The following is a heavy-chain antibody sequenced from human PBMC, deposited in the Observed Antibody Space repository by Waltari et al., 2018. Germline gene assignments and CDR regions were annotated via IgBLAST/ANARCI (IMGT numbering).Heavy chain of an antibody. CDR1: GFTFSSSW. D-gene: IGHD3-22*01. CDR3: ARVAAYYYDSSGYYPDY. CDR2: IKQDGSEK. J-gene: IGHJ4*02. V-gene: IGHV3-7*01. Sequence: EVQLVESGGGLVQPGGSLRLSCAASGFTFSSSWMSWVRQAPGKGLEWVANIKQDGSEKYYVDSVKGRFTISRDNAKNSLYLQMNSLRAEDTAVYYCARVAAYYYDSSGYYPDYWGQGTLVTVSS.